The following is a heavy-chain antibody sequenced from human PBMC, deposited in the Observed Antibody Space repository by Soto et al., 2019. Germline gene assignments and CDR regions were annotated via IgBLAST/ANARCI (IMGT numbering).Heavy chain of an antibody. J-gene: IGHJ4*02. CDR2: FDPEDGET. D-gene: IGHD3-3*01. CDR3: ATDILSYDFWSGYYSY. V-gene: IGHV1-24*01. CDR1: GYTLTELS. Sequence: ASVKVSCKVSGYTLTELSMHWVRQAPGKGLEWMGGFDPEDGETIYAQKFQGRVTMTEDTSTDTAYMELSSLRSEDTAVYYCATDILSYDFWSGYYSYWGRGTLVTVSS.